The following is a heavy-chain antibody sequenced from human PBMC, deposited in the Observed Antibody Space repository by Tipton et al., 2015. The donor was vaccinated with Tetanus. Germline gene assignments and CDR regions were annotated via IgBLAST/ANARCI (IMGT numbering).Heavy chain of an antibody. V-gene: IGHV3-23*01. CDR1: GFTFNNYA. Sequence: GSLRLSCAASGFTFNNYAMIWVRQAPGKGLEWVSAISGSGGNTYYADSVKGRFTISRDNSKNTLYLQMSSLRAEDTALYYCAKDLERESLVFYFYFMDDWGKGTTVTVSS. CDR2: ISGSGGNT. CDR3: AKDLERESLVFYFYFMDD. D-gene: IGHD5/OR15-5a*01. J-gene: IGHJ6*03.